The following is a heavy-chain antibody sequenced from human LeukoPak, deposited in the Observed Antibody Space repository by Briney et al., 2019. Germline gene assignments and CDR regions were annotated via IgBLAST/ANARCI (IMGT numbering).Heavy chain of an antibody. Sequence: SETLSLTCTVSGGSISSYYWSWIRQPPGKGLEWTGYIYYSGSTNYNPSLKSRVTTSVDTSKNQFSLKLSSVTAADTAVYYCARVPPLTGRSLDYWGQGTLVTVSS. V-gene: IGHV4-59*12. CDR2: IYYSGST. D-gene: IGHD3-9*01. CDR1: GGSISSYY. CDR3: ARVPPLTGRSLDY. J-gene: IGHJ4*02.